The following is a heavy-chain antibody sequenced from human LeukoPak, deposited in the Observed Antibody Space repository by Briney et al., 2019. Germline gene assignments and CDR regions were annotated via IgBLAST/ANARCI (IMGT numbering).Heavy chain of an antibody. V-gene: IGHV3-21*01. CDR3: ARGAMIIVAHFDY. Sequence: GGSLRLSCAASGFTFSTYSMNWVRQAPGKGLEWVSSISSGRNYIYYADSVKGRFTISRDNAKNSPYLQMNSLRAEDTAVYYCARGAMIIVAHFDYWGQGTLVTVSS. CDR2: ISSGRNYI. CDR1: GFTFSTYS. D-gene: IGHD3-22*01. J-gene: IGHJ4*02.